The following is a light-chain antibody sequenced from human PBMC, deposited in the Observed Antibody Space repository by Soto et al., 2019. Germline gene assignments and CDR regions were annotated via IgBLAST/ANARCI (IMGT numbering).Light chain of an antibody. Sequence: QSALTQPASVSGSPGQSITISCTGTSSDVGGYNYVSWYQQHPGKGPKLMIYEVSNRPSGVSNRFSGSKSGNTASLTISGLQAEDEADYYCSSYTSSSTQVFGTGTKVTVL. V-gene: IGLV2-14*01. J-gene: IGLJ1*01. CDR1: SSDVGGYNY. CDR2: EVS. CDR3: SSYTSSSTQV.